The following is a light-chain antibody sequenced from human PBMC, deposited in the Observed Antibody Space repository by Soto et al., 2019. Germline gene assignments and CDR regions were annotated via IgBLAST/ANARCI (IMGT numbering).Light chain of an antibody. Sequence: VMTQSPATLSVSPGERATLSCRASQSVSSNLAWYQQKPGQAPRLLIYGASSRATGIPDRFSGSGSGTDFTLTISRLEPEDFAVYFCQQYGNSPRTFGQGTRLEI. CDR1: QSVSSN. CDR3: QQYGNSPRT. V-gene: IGKV3-20*01. CDR2: GAS. J-gene: IGKJ5*01.